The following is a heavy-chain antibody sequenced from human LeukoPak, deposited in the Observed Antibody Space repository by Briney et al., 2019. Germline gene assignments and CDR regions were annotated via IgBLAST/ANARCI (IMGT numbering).Heavy chain of an antibody. CDR1: GGSFSSYY. D-gene: IGHD3-22*01. J-gene: IGHJ4*02. Sequence: SETLSLTCAVYGGSFSSYYWSWIRQPPGKGLEWIGEINHSGSTNYNPSLRSRVTISVDMSKNQFSLKLSSVTAADTAVYYCARGNLYYYDSSGYYFRFDYWGQGTLVTVSS. CDR2: INHSGST. V-gene: IGHV4-34*01. CDR3: ARGNLYYYDSSGYYFRFDY.